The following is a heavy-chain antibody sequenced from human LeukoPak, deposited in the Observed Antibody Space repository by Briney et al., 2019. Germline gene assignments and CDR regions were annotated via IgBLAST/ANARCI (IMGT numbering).Heavy chain of an antibody. D-gene: IGHD3-16*02. CDR1: GFTFEDYV. Sequence: GRSLRLSCAASGFTFEDYVIHWVRQAPGKGLEWVSVIYSGGSTYYADSVKGRFTISRDNSKNTLYLQMDSLRAEDTAVYYCAMTLLRLGELSLYRYWGQGTLVTVSS. J-gene: IGHJ4*02. CDR3: AMTLLRLGELSLYRY. CDR2: IYSGGST. V-gene: IGHV3-66*01.